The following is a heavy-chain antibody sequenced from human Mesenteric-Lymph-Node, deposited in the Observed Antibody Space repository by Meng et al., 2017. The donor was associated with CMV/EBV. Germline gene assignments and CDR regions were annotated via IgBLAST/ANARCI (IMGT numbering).Heavy chain of an antibody. CDR2: FIPTFDIT. D-gene: IGHD3-3*01. CDR3: TTSTFGVVIRMDV. Sequence: SVQVSCKASGGTFSSYTISWVRQAPGQGLEWMGRFIPTFDITTYAQKFEDRVTITADKSTSTAYMELSSLRFEDTAVYYCTTSTFGVVIRMDVWGQGTTVTVSS. CDR1: GGTFSSYT. V-gene: IGHV1-69*02. J-gene: IGHJ6*02.